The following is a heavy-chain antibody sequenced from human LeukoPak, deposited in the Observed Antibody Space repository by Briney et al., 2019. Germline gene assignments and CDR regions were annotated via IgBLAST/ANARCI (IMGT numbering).Heavy chain of an antibody. CDR3: VCYYGSGSYQKYYFDY. CDR2: IIPLFGTA. D-gene: IGHD3-10*01. V-gene: IGHV1-69*06. CDR1: GGTFSSYA. Sequence: EASVKVSCKASGGTFSSYAISWVRQPPGQGLEWMGGIIPLFGTANYAQKFQGRVTITADKSTSTAYMELSSLRSEDTAVYYCVCYYGSGSYQKYYFDYWGQGTLVTVSS. J-gene: IGHJ4*02.